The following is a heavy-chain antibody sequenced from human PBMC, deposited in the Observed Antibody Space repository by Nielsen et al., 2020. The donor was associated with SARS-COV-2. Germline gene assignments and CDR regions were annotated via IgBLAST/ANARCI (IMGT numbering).Heavy chain of an antibody. V-gene: IGHV4-31*03. D-gene: IGHD3-3*01. CDR3: ARGITIFGVVKGAFDS. CDR2: IYFSGST. Sequence: LRLSCTVSSGSISSGGYYWSWIRQHAGKGLDWTGYIYFSGSTYYNPSLKSRVTITVDTSKNQFSLKLSSVTAADTDVYYCARGITIFGVVKGAFDSWGQGTMVTVSS. J-gene: IGHJ3*02. CDR1: SGSISSGGYY.